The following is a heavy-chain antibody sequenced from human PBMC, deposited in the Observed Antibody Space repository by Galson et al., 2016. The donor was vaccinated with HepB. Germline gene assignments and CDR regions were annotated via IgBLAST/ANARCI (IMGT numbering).Heavy chain of an antibody. Sequence: SLRLSCAVSGFALSSYGMHWVRQVPGKGLEWVADISFDGGKQHYADSVKGRFSISRDTSRVYLQMSSLTPADTGLYYCARGYSYSSNWPGYWGQGTLVIVS. V-gene: IGHV3-30*03. CDR2: ISFDGGKQ. D-gene: IGHD7-27*01. CDR3: ARGYSYSSNWPGY. J-gene: IGHJ4*02. CDR1: GFALSSYG.